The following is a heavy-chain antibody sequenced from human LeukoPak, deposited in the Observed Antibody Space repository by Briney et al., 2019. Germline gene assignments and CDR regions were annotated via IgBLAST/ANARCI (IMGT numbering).Heavy chain of an antibody. D-gene: IGHD4-11*01. CDR1: GASISSGNFY. Sequence: SQTLSLTCAVSGASISSGNFYWSWIRQPAGKGLECIGRIFTSVSINYNPSLKSRVTISVDTSKNQFSLRLTSVTAADTAIYYCARELRSNYMDYWGKGTLVTVSS. CDR3: ARELRSNYMDY. V-gene: IGHV4-61*02. CDR2: IFTSVSI. J-gene: IGHJ4*02.